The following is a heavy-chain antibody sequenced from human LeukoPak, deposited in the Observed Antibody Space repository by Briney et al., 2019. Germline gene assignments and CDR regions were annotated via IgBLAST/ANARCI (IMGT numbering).Heavy chain of an antibody. CDR1: GFTFSRYW. CDR3: ARGAYYDY. J-gene: IGHJ4*02. CDR2: IKQDGSEK. Sequence: GGSLRLSCAASGFTFSRYWMSWVRQAQGMGLEWVANIKQDGSEKYYVDSVKGRFTISRDNAKNSLYLQMNSLRAEDTAVYYCARGAYYDYWGQGTLVTVSS. V-gene: IGHV3-7*01.